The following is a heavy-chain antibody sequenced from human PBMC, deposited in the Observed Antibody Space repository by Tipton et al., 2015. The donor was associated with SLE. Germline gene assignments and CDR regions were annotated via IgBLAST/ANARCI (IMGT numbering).Heavy chain of an antibody. V-gene: IGHV4-59*11. D-gene: IGHD5-18*01. J-gene: IGHJ6*03. CDR1: GGSISSHY. CDR3: AREGYSYGSHYYYYMDV. CDR2: IYYSGST. Sequence: TLSLTCTVSGGSISSHYWSWIRQPPGKGLEWIGYIYYSGSTNYNPSLKSRVTISVDTSKNQFSLKLTSVTAADTAVYYCAREGYSYGSHYYYYMDVWGKGTTVTVSS.